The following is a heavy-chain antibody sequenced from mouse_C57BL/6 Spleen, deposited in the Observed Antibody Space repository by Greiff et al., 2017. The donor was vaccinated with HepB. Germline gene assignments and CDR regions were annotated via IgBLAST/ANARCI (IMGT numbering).Heavy chain of an antibody. V-gene: IGHV3-6*01. CDR2: ISYDGSN. Sequence: EVQLQESGPGLVKPSQSLSLTCSVTGYSITSGYYWNWIRQFPGNKLEWMGYISYDGSNNYNPSLKNRISITRDTSKNQFFLKLNSVTTEDTATYYCAREHGYPWFAYWGQGTLVTVSA. J-gene: IGHJ3*01. CDR1: GYSITSGYY. CDR3: AREHGYPWFAY. D-gene: IGHD2-2*01.